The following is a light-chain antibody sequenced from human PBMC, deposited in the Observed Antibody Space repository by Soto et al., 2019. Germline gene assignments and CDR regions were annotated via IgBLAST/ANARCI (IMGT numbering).Light chain of an antibody. CDR1: QSITTW. CDR3: QQYNSYPYT. V-gene: IGKV1-5*01. J-gene: IGKJ2*01. Sequence: IQMTQSASTLSASSGDRVTITCRASQSITTWLAWYQQKAGKAPKLLMYDVSTLESGVPSRFSGSGSGTEFTLTISRLQPDDSATYYCQQYNSYPYTFGQGTKVDIK. CDR2: DVS.